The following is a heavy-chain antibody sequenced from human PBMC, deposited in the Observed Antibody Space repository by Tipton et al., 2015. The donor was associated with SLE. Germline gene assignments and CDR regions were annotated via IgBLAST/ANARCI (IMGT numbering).Heavy chain of an antibody. V-gene: IGHV4-59*06. CDR2: IYYSGST. D-gene: IGHD1-26*01. Sequence: TLSLTCTVSGGSISSYYWSWIRQPPGKGLEWIGYIYYSGSTYYNPSLKSRVTISVDTSKNQFSLKLSSVTAADTAVYYCAREWVYSGSYFDYWGQGTLVTVSS. J-gene: IGHJ4*02. CDR1: GGSISSYY. CDR3: AREWVYSGSYFDY.